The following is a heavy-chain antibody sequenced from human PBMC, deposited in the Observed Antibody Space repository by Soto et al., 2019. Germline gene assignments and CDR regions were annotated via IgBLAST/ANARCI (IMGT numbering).Heavy chain of an antibody. V-gene: IGHV3-53*02. CDR1: GFTVSNTH. D-gene: IGHD3-16*01. CDR3: VGAPPGD. Sequence: EVQLVETGGGLIQPGGSLRLSCAASGFTVSNTHMSWVRQAPGKGLECVSILYADERTYYADSVKGRFTISRDSSKNTLSLQMNSLRDEDTAMYYCVGAPPGDWGQGTPVTVSS. CDR2: LYADERT. J-gene: IGHJ4*02.